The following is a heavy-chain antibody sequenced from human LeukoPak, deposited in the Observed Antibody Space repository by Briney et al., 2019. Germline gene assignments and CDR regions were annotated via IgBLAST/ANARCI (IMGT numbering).Heavy chain of an antibody. CDR2: INSRSSTI. CDR3: AREVGTPQAFDI. Sequence: GGSLRLSCAASRFTFSNYGVNWVRQAPGKGLEWVSYINSRSSTIYYADSVRGRFTISRDNARNSLYLQMNSLKAEDTAIYYCAREVGTPQAFDIWGQGTMVTVSS. J-gene: IGHJ3*02. D-gene: IGHD1-26*01. CDR1: RFTFSNYG. V-gene: IGHV3-48*01.